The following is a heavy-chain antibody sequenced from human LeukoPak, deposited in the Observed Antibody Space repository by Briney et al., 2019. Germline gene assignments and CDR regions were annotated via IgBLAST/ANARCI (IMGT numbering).Heavy chain of an antibody. CDR1: GYTLTGYY. V-gene: IGHV1-2*02. Sequence: ASVKVSCKASGYTLTGYYMHWVRQAPGQGLEWMGWINPSSGGTNYAQKFQGRVTMTRDTSISTAYMELSRLRSDDTAVYYCARIRGYSYGYLDYWGQGTLVTVSS. D-gene: IGHD5-18*01. CDR2: INPSSGGT. CDR3: ARIRGYSYGYLDY. J-gene: IGHJ4*02.